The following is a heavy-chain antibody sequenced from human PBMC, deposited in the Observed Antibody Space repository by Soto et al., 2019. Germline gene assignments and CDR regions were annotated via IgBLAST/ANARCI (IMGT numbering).Heavy chain of an antibody. Sequence: EVQLVESGGGLVQPGGSLRLSCAASGLIFSDYHMDWVRQAPGKGLEWVGRIRRKANSYTTEYAASVKGRFNISRDDSKNSRYLQMNSLKSEDTAVYYCAMLGGWSGGSSGMDVWGQGTTVTVSS. J-gene: IGHJ6*02. D-gene: IGHD6-19*01. CDR2: IRRKANSYTT. CDR3: AMLGGWSGGSSGMDV. V-gene: IGHV3-72*01. CDR1: GLIFSDYH.